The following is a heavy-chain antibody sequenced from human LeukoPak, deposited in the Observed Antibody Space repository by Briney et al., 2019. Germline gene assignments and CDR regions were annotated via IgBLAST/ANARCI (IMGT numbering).Heavy chain of an antibody. D-gene: IGHD6-13*01. Sequence: PSETLSLTCTVSGGSISSYYWSWIRQPPGKGLEWIGYIYYSGSTYYNPSLKSRVTISVDTSKNQFSLKLSSVTAADTAVYYCAKHSSSWYSGPGDFDYWGQGTLVTVSS. CDR2: IYYSGST. V-gene: IGHV4-59*04. CDR1: GGSISSYY. CDR3: AKHSSSWYSGPGDFDY. J-gene: IGHJ4*02.